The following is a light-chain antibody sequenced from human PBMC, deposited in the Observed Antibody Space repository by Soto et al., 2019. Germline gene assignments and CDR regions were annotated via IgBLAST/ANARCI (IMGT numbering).Light chain of an antibody. CDR3: QQRSNWPEIT. J-gene: IGKJ5*01. V-gene: IGKV3-11*01. CDR1: QSVSSY. CDR2: DAS. Sequence: EIVLTQSPATLSLSPGERATLSCRASQSVSSYLAWYQQKPGQAPRLLLYDASNSATGIPARFSGSGSGTDFTLTISSLEPEDFAVYYCQQRSNWPEITFGQGTRLEIK.